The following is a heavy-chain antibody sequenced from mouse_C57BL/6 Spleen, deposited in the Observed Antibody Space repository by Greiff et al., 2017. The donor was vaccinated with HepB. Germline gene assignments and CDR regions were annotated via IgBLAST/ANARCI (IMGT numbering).Heavy chain of an antibody. D-gene: IGHD2-3*01. CDR3: ASWLLRGDFDY. Sequence: EVQLQQSGPELVKPGASVKISCKASGYTFTDYYMNWVKQSHGKSLEWIGDINPNNGGTSYNQKFKGKATLTVDKSSSTAYMELRSLTSEDSAVYYCASWLLRGDFDYWGQGTTLTVSS. J-gene: IGHJ2*01. CDR2: INPNNGGT. CDR1: GYTFTDYY. V-gene: IGHV1-26*01.